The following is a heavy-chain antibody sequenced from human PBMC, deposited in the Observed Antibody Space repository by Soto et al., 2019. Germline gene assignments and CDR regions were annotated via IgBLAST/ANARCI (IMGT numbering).Heavy chain of an antibody. CDR2: FDPEDGET. CDR1: GYTLTELS. V-gene: IGHV1-24*01. D-gene: IGHD3-3*01. Sequence: ASVKVSCKVSGYTLTELSMHWVRQAPGKGLEWMGGFDPEDGETIYAQKFQGRVTMTEDTSTDTAYMELSSLRSEDTVVYYCATGNDFWSGLDYWGQGTLVTVSS. CDR3: ATGNDFWSGLDY. J-gene: IGHJ4*02.